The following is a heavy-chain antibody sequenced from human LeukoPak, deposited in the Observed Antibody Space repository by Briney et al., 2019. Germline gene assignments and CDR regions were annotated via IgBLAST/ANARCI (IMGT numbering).Heavy chain of an antibody. J-gene: IGHJ5*02. D-gene: IGHD3-3*01. CDR1: GLTLSSYG. CDR3: ARGIGSQLRSGWFDP. Sequence: GGSLRLSCAASGLTLSSYGMSWFRQAPGKGLEWVSVIYSGGNTYYADSVEGRFTISRDNSKNTLYLQMNSLRAEDTAVYYCARGIGSQLRSGWFDPWGQGTLVTVSS. V-gene: IGHV3-66*01. CDR2: IYSGGNT.